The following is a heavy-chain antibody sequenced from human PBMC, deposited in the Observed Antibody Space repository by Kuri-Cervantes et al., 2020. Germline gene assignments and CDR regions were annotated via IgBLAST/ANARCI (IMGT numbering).Heavy chain of an antibody. D-gene: IGHD2-15*01. J-gene: IGHJ4*02. CDR2: ISSSSSYI. V-gene: IGHV3-21*01. CDR3: ARGYCSGGSCSTFDY. CDR1: GFTFSSYS. Sequence: GESLKISCAASGFTFSSYSMNWVRQAPGKGLEWVSSISSSSSYIYYADSVKGRFTISRDNAKNSLYLQMNSLRAEDTAVYYCARGYCSGGSCSTFDYWGQGTLVTVSS.